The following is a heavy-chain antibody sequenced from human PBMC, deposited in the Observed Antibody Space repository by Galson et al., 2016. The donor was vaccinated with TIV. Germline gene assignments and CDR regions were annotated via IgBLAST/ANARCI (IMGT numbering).Heavy chain of an antibody. CDR2: ISNYNVNT. J-gene: IGHJ3*01. CDR1: GYSFTSYG. Sequence: SVKVSCKASGYSFTSYGIAWVRQAPGQGLAWMGWISNYNVNTKYAQKFQGRVTLTTDTATSTVYMELRSLRFDDTAVYFCARGRAADHALDFWGQGTMVTVSS. CDR3: ARGRAADHALDF. V-gene: IGHV1-18*01. D-gene: IGHD2-15*01.